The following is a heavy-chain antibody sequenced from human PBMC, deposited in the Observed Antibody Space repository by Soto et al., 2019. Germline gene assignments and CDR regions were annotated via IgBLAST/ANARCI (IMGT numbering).Heavy chain of an antibody. Sequence: PGGSLRLSCAASGFTVSSNYMSWVRQAPGKGLEWVSVIYSGGSTYYADSVKGRFTISRDNSKNTLYLQMNSLRAEDTAVYYCARDEYCSGGSCYSRNFQHWGQGTLVTVSS. CDR3: ARDEYCSGGSCYSRNFQH. D-gene: IGHD2-15*01. V-gene: IGHV3-66*01. J-gene: IGHJ1*01. CDR1: GFTVSSNY. CDR2: IYSGGST.